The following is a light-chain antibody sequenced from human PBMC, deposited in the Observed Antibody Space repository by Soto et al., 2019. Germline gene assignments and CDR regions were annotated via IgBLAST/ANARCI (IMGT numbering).Light chain of an antibody. CDR3: QQLNSSPVT. CDR2: AAS. J-gene: IGKJ4*01. V-gene: IGKV1-5*01. CDR1: QSISSW. Sequence: DIQMTQSASTLSASVGARVTITGGASQSISSWLAWYKQNRGKAPKILISAASTLQSGVPSRFRGSGSGTEFTLTISSLQPEDFETYYCQQLNSSPVTFGGGTKVDIK.